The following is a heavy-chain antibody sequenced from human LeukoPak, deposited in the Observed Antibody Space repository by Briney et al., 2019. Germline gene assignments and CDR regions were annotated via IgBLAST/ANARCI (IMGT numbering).Heavy chain of an antibody. J-gene: IGHJ4*02. V-gene: IGHV4-59*08. Sequence: SETLSLTCTVSGGSISSYHWSWIRQAPGKGLEWIGYIYYSGSTNQNLSLKSRVTISVDTSKNQFSLKLSSVTATDTAVYYCARLLIGYNSSYFDSWGQGTLVTVSS. D-gene: IGHD6-19*01. CDR2: IYYSGST. CDR3: ARLLIGYNSSYFDS. CDR1: GGSISSYH.